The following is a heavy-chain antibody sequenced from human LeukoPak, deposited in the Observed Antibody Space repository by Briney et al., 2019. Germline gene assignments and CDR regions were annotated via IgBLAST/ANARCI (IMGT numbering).Heavy chain of an antibody. V-gene: IGHV3-23*01. CDR2: ISGTTGST. J-gene: IGHJ4*02. D-gene: IGHD3-10*01. CDR3: AKDRGLNMARGGWGY. CDR1: GFTFSNYA. Sequence: PGGSLRLSCAVSGFTFSNYAMSWVRQAPGKGLEWVSAISGTTGSTYYADSVKGRFTVSRDNSKNTLFLEMNSLRAEDTAVYYCAKDRGLNMARGGWGYWGQGTLVT.